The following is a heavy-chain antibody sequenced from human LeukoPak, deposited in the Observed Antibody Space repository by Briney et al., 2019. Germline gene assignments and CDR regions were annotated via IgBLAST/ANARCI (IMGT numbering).Heavy chain of an antibody. Sequence: GGSLRLSCAASGFTFDDYAMHWVRQDPRKGLVWVSRISGDGRNINYADSVRGRFTISRDNAKNTLYLQMNTLRVEDTAVYYCAKDYFGSSYYFDYWGQGALVSVSS. CDR3: AKDYFGSSYYFDY. J-gene: IGHJ4*02. V-gene: IGHV3-74*01. CDR1: GFTFDDYA. CDR2: ISGDGRNI. D-gene: IGHD3-10*01.